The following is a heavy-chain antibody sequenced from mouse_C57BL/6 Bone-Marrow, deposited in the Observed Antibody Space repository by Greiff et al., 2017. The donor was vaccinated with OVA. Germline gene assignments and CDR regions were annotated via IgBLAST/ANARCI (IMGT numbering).Heavy chain of an antibody. V-gene: IGHV5-4*01. J-gene: IGHJ3*01. D-gene: IGHD1-1*01. Sequence: EVQLVESGGGLVKPGGSLKLSCAASGFTFSSYAMSWVRQTPEQRLEWVATISDGGSYTYYPDNVKGRFTISRDNAKNNLYLQMSHLKSEDTAMYYCASRDGSSYEGAYWGQGTLVTVSA. CDR2: ISDGGSYT. CDR1: GFTFSSYA. CDR3: ASRDGSSYEGAY.